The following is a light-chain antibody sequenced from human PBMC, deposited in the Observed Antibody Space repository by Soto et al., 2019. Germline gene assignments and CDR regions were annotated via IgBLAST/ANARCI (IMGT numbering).Light chain of an antibody. CDR2: GAS. CDR3: QRYNSAPQT. J-gene: IGKJ1*01. V-gene: IGKV1-27*01. Sequence: DIQMTQSPSSLSASVGDRVTITCRASQGISNYLAWYQQKPGEVPKLLIYGASTLQSGVPSRFSGSGSGTDFTLTISSLQTEDVATYYCQRYNSAPQTFGQGTKVDIK. CDR1: QGISNY.